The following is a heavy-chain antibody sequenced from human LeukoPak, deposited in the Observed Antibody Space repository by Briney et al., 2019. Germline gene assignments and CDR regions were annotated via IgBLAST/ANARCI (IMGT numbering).Heavy chain of an antibody. CDR3: ARDYSGYINDY. CDR1: GFTFSSYA. V-gene: IGHV3-30-3*01. D-gene: IGHD5-12*01. CDR2: ISYDGSNK. Sequence: GGSLRLSCAASGFTFSSYAMHWVRQAPGKGLEWVAVISYDGSNKYYADSVKGRFTISRDNSKNTLYLQMNSLRAEDTAVYYCARDYSGYINDYWGQGTLVTVSS. J-gene: IGHJ4*02.